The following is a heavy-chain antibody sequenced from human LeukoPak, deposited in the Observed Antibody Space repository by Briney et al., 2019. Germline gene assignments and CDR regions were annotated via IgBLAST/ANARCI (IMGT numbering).Heavy chain of an antibody. D-gene: IGHD3-3*01. Sequence: PGGSLRLSCAASGFTFSSYSMSWVRQAPGKGLEWVSYISSSSDYIYYADSVKGRFTISRDNAKNSLYLQMSSLRAEDTAVYYCARALYDFWSGYYPIFDYWGQGTLVTVSS. CDR2: ISSSSDYI. J-gene: IGHJ4*02. CDR3: ARALYDFWSGYYPIFDY. CDR1: GFTFSSYS. V-gene: IGHV3-21*01.